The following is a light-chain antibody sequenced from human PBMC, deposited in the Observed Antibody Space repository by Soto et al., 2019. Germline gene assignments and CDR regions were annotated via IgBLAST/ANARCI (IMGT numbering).Light chain of an antibody. J-gene: IGLJ1*01. Sequence: QSVLTQPASVSGSPGQSITISCTGTSGDVGNYNLVSWYQQHPGKAPKFMIYDVSNRPSGVSNRFSGSKSGNTASLTISGLQAEDEADYYCSSYTTSNTRQIVFGTGTKVTVL. CDR2: DVS. CDR3: SSYTTSNTRQIV. CDR1: SGDVGNYNL. V-gene: IGLV2-14*02.